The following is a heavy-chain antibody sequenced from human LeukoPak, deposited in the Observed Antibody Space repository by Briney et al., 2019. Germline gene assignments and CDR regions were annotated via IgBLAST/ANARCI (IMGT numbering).Heavy chain of an antibody. J-gene: IGHJ4*01. CDR1: GFSFSNYV. CDR2: IWYDGTNK. Sequence: GGSLRLSCAASGFSFSNYVMHWVRPAPGKGLEWVALIWYDGTNKYYADSVKGRFTVSRDNSKNTLFLQMNRLRVEDTAVYYCASSYYDILTGPTELNYWGQGTLVTVSS. D-gene: IGHD3-9*01. CDR3: ASSYYDILTGPTELNY. V-gene: IGHV3-33*01.